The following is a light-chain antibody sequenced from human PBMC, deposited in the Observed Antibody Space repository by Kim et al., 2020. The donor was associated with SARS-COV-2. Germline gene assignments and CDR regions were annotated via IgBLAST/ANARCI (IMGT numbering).Light chain of an antibody. CDR3: SSYTSSSTLGV. CDR1: SSDVGGYNK. V-gene: IGLV2-14*03. CDR2: DVS. J-gene: IGLJ1*01. Sequence: QSPTISGPGTSSDVGGYNKVAWYQQHPGKDPKLRIYDVSNRPSGVSTRCAASKSGNTASLTISGLHAEGEADYYCSSYTSSSTLGVFGTGTKVTVL.